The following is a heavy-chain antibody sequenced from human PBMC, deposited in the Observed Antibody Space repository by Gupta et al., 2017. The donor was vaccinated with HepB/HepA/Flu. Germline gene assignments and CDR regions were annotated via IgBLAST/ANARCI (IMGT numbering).Heavy chain of an antibody. CDR1: GFSLSTSGVG. D-gene: IGHD6-13*01. V-gene: IGHV2-5*02. J-gene: IGHJ5*02. CDR3: AHRRNRIAAAVNWFDP. CDR2: IYWDDDK. Sequence: QITLKESGPTLVKPTQTLTLTCTFSGFSLSTSGVGVGWIRQPPGKALEWLALIYWDDDKRYSPSLKSRLTITKDTSKNQVVLTMTNMDPVDTATYYCAHRRNRIAAAVNWFDPWGQGTLVTVSS.